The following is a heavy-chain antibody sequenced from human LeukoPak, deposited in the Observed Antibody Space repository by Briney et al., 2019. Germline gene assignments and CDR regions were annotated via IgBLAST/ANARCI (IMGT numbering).Heavy chain of an antibody. D-gene: IGHD3-9*01. CDR3: ARDNDVLRYFDWSEPFDY. CDR1: GGTFSSYA. CDR2: IIPIFGTA. V-gene: IGHV1-69*05. Sequence: SVKVSCKASGGTFSSYAISWVRQAPGQGLEWMGGIIPIFGTANYAQKFQGRVTITRDTSASTAYMELSSLRSEDTAVYYCARDNDVLRYFDWSEPFDYWGQGTLVTVSS. J-gene: IGHJ4*02.